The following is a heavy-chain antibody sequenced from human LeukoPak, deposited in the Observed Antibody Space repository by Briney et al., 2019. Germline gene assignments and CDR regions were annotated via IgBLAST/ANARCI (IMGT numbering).Heavy chain of an antibody. V-gene: IGHV3-66*01. CDR3: ARVRGSSGYYYYYYYYMDV. D-gene: IGHD3-22*01. CDR2: IYSGGST. Sequence: GGSLRLSCAASGFTVSSNYMSWVRQAPGEGLEWVSVIYSGGSTYYAESVKGIFTSSRDNSKNTLYLQMTSLRAEDTAVYYCARVRGSSGYYYYYYYYMDVWGKGTTVTISS. CDR1: GFTVSSNY. J-gene: IGHJ6*03.